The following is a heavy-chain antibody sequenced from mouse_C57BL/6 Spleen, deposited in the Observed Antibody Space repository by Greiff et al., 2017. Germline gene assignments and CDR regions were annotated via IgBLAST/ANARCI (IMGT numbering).Heavy chain of an antibody. V-gene: IGHV6-6*01. J-gene: IGHJ2*01. CDR1: GFTFSDAW. D-gene: IGHD2-14*01. CDR3: TRPRYNYFDY. Sequence: EVKLMESGGGLVQPGGSMKLSCAASGFTFSDAWMDWVRQSPEKGLEWVAEIRNKANNPATYYAESVKGRLTISRDDSKSSVYLQMNSLRAEATGIYYCTRPRYNYFDYWGQGTTLTVSS. CDR2: IRNKANNPAT.